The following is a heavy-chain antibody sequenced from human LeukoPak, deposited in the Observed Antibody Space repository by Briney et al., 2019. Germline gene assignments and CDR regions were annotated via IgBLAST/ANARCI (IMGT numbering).Heavy chain of an antibody. CDR2: ISAYNGNT. Sequence: ASVKVSCKASGYTFTSYGISWVRQAPGQGLEWMGWISAYNGNTNYAQKLQGRVTITADKSTSTAYMELSSLRSKDTAVYYCARAENPLSTSLATFPYGMDVWGQGTTVTVSS. D-gene: IGHD5-24*01. J-gene: IGHJ6*02. V-gene: IGHV1-18*01. CDR3: ARAENPLSTSLATFPYGMDV. CDR1: GYTFTSYG.